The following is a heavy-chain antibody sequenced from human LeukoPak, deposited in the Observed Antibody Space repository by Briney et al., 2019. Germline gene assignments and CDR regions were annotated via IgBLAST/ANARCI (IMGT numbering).Heavy chain of an antibody. Sequence: QPGGSLRLSCAASGFTFSSYGMPWVRQAPGKGLEWVAVIWYDGSNKYYADSVKGRFTISRDNSKNTLYLQMNSLRAEDTAVYYCARLLVPAVKNYYYYGMDVWGQGTTVTVSS. V-gene: IGHV3-33*01. D-gene: IGHD2-2*01. CDR2: IWYDGSNK. J-gene: IGHJ6*02. CDR1: GFTFSSYG. CDR3: ARLLVPAVKNYYYYGMDV.